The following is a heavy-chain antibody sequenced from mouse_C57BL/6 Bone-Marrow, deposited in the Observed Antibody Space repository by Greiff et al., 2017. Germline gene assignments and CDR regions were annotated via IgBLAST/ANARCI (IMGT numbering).Heavy chain of an antibody. V-gene: IGHV5-17*01. J-gene: IGHJ2*01. CDR3: ARVRPDY. Sequence: EVKLQESGGGLVKPGASLKLSCAASGFTFSDYGMHWVRQAPEQGLEWFAYISSGSGTIYYADTVKGRVTLSRDNSKNTLFLQMTSLTSEDTAMYYCARVRPDYWGQGTTLTVSS. CDR2: ISSGSGTI. CDR1: GFTFSDYG.